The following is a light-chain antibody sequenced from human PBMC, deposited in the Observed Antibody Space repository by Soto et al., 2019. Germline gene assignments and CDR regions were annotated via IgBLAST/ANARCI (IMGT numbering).Light chain of an antibody. V-gene: IGLV2-14*01. CDR3: GSYTSSTTPYV. CDR1: SSDVGGYNF. CDR2: EVS. J-gene: IGLJ1*01. Sequence: QSALTQPASVSGSPGQSITISCAGTSSDVGGYNFVSWYQQHPGKAPKLMISEVSNRRSGVSTRFSGSKSGNTASLTISGLQSENEADYYCGSYTSSTTPYVFGTGTKLTFL.